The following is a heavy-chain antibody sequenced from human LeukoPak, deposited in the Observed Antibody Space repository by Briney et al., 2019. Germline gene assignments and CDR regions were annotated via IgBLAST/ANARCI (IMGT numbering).Heavy chain of an antibody. CDR2: IYYSGST. CDR3: ASGQCPRATCDSSGTADY. Sequence: KAPETLSLTCIVSGGSISSSSYYWGWIRQPPGKGLEWIGSIYYSGSTYYNPSLKSRVTISVDTSKNQFSLKLSSVTAADTAVYYCASGQCPRATCDSSGTADYWGQGTLVTVSS. D-gene: IGHD3-22*01. V-gene: IGHV4-39*07. J-gene: IGHJ4*02. CDR1: GGSISSSSYY.